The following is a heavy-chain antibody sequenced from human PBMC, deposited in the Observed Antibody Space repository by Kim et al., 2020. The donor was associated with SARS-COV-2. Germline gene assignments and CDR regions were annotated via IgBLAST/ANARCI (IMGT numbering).Heavy chain of an antibody. D-gene: IGHD6-13*01. CDR1: GFTFSSYA. CDR3: VKDLSAAGTGDWFDP. CDR2: ISSNGGST. Sequence: GGSLRLSCSASGFTFSSYAMHWVRQAPGKGLEYVSAISSNGGSTYYADSVKGRFTISRDNSKNTLYLQMSSLRAEDTAVYYCVKDLSAAGTGDWFDPWGQGTLVTVSS. J-gene: IGHJ5*02. V-gene: IGHV3-64D*06.